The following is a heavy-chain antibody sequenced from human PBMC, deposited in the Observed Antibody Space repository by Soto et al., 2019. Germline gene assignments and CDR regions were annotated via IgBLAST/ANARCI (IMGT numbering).Heavy chain of an antibody. Sequence: QVQLVESGGGVVQPGRSLRLSCAASGFTFKNYAMHWVRQAPGKGLEWVAVISYDGSIEFYADSVKGRFTISRDDFKNTMFLQMGSLRVEDTAVYYCARDRDSSYFPPPYYFDSWGQGTLVTVSS. CDR3: ARDRDSSYFPPPYYFDS. D-gene: IGHD4-4*01. CDR2: ISYDGSIE. V-gene: IGHV3-30-3*01. J-gene: IGHJ4*02. CDR1: GFTFKNYA.